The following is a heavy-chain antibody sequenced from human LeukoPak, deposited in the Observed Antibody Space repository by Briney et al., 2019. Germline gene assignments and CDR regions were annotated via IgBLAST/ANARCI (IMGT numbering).Heavy chain of an antibody. CDR3: AREWGYYDSSGPI. V-gene: IGHV3-30*02. J-gene: IGHJ3*02. CDR2: IRYDGSNK. Sequence: GGSLRLSCAASGFTFSSYGMHWVRQAPGKGLEWVAFIRYDGSNKYYADSVKGRFTISRDNSKNTLYLQMNSLRAEDTAVYYCAREWGYYDSSGPIWGQGTMVTVSS. CDR1: GFTFSSYG. D-gene: IGHD3-22*01.